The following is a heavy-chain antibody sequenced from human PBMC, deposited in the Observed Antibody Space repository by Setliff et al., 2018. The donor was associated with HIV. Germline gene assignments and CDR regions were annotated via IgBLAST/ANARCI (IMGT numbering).Heavy chain of an antibody. D-gene: IGHD6-19*01. CDR2: IGYNGDT. J-gene: IGHJ4*02. CDR1: GGSINSYY. Sequence: SETLSLTCTVSGGSINSYYWNWIRQSPGKGLEWIGYIGYNGDTSYNPSLNSRVTLSVDRSKNQFSLKLSSVSAADTAVYYCARGIAVAGPYFDYWGQGTLVTVSS. V-gene: IGHV4-59*01. CDR3: ARGIAVAGPYFDY.